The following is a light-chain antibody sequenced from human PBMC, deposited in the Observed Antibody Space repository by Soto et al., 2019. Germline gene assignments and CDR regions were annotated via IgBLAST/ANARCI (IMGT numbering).Light chain of an antibody. Sequence: VVLTQSPGTLSLSAWERATLFCRASERVASNYLAWYQQKPGQAPRLLIYDASNRATGIPARFSGSGSGTEFTLTISSLQSEDFTVYSCLQYHNLWAFGQGTKVDIK. CDR2: DAS. CDR3: LQYHNLWA. CDR1: ERVASNY. J-gene: IGKJ1*01. V-gene: IGKV3D-7*01.